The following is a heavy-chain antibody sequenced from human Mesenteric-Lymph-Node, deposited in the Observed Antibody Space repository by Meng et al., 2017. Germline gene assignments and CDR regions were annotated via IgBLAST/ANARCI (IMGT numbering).Heavy chain of an antibody. CDR3: ARDLRPNGIAATNWFDP. CDR2: IIPIFGTA. CDR1: GGTFSSYA. J-gene: IGHJ5*02. Sequence: SVKVSCKASGGTFSSYAISWVRQAPGQGLEWMGGIIPIFGTANYAQKFQGRVTITADKSTSTAYMELSSLRSEDTAVYYCARDLRPNGIAATNWFDPWGHGNLV. V-gene: IGHV1-69*06. D-gene: IGHD6-13*01.